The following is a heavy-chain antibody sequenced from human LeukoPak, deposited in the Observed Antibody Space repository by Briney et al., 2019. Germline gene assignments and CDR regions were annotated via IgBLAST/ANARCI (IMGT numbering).Heavy chain of an antibody. Sequence: GGSLRLSCAGSGFTFSSYAMSWVRQAPGKGLEWVSGISASGESTYYADSVKGRFTISRDNSKNILYLQMNSLRAEDTAVYYCAKDPVPLATVPPLGQWGQGTLVTVSA. V-gene: IGHV3-23*01. CDR2: ISASGEST. J-gene: IGHJ4*02. D-gene: IGHD4-17*01. CDR3: AKDPVPLATVPPLGQ. CDR1: GFTFSSYA.